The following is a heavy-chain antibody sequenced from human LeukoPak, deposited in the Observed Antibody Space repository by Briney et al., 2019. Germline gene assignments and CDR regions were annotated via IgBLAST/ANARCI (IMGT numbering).Heavy chain of an antibody. D-gene: IGHD6-19*01. CDR3: ARDQSEAVAGTGWFDP. CDR2: IYSSGSA. J-gene: IGHJ5*02. CDR1: GGSITSYY. V-gene: IGHV4-59*01. Sequence: LETLSLTCTVSGGSITSYYWSWIRQPPGKGLEWIGHIYSSGSANYNPSLESRVTISVDTSKNQFSLKLSSVTAADTAVYYCARDQSEAVAGTGWFDPWGQGALVTVSS.